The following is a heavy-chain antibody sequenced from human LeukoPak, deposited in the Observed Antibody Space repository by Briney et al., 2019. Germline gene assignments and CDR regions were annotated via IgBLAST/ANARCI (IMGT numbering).Heavy chain of an antibody. Sequence: SGGSLRLSCAASGFTFSSYSMNWVRQAPGKGLEWVSYLSSGSSIIYYADSVKGRFTISRDNAKNSLYLQMNSLRDEDTAVYYCARGKAYSFDYWGQGTLVTVSS. CDR3: ARGKAYSFDY. CDR2: LSSGSSII. J-gene: IGHJ4*02. CDR1: GFTFSSYS. V-gene: IGHV3-48*02.